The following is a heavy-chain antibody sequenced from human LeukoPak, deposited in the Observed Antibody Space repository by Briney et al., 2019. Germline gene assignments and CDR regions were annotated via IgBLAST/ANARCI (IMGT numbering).Heavy chain of an antibody. Sequence: SETLSLTCAVYGGSFSGYYWSWIRQPPGKGLEWIGEINHSGSTNYNPSLKSRVTISVDTSKNQFSLKLSSVTAADTAVYYCARRGMTTMKNWGQGTLVTVSS. CDR2: INHSGST. CDR1: GGSFSGYY. CDR3: ARRGMTTMKN. J-gene: IGHJ4*02. V-gene: IGHV4-34*01. D-gene: IGHD4-17*01.